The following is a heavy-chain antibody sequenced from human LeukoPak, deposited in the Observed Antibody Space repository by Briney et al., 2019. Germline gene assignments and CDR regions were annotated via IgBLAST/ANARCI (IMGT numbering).Heavy chain of an antibody. J-gene: IGHJ4*02. CDR2: INHSGST. CDR3: ARIAVAGHFDY. Sequence: SETLSLTCAVYGGSFSGYYWSWIRQPPGKGLEWIGEINHSGSTNYNPSHKSRVTISVDTSKNQFSLKLSSVTAADTAVYYCARIAVAGHFDYWGQGTLVTVSS. V-gene: IGHV4-34*01. D-gene: IGHD6-19*01. CDR1: GGSFSGYY.